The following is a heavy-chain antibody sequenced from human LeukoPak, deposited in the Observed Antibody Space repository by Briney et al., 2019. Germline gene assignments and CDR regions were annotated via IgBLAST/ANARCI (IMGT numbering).Heavy chain of an antibody. V-gene: IGHV3-33*01. J-gene: IGHJ4*02. CDR1: GFTFSSYG. Sequence: GGSLRLSCAASGFTFSSYGMHWVRQAPGKGLEWVAVIWYDGSNKYYADSVKGRFTISRDNSKNTLYLQMDSLRVEDTAVYYCASEWVTVFGGFDYWGQGTLVTVSS. CDR3: ASEWVTVFGGFDY. CDR2: IWYDGSNK. D-gene: IGHD3-3*01.